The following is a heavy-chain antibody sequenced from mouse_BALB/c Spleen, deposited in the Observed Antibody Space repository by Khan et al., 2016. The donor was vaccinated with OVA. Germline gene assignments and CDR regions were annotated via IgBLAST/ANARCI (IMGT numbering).Heavy chain of an antibody. CDR3: TRDRIDY. J-gene: IGHJ2*01. CDR2: INPTSGYT. V-gene: IGHV1-7*01. CDR1: GYNFNTNW. Sequence: QVQLQQSGAELAKPGASVKMSCKASGYNFNTNWMHWVKQRPGQGLEWIGYINPTSGYTDYNEKFKDRATLSADKSSSTAYMQLSSLTSEDSAVYYCTRDRIDYWGQGTTLTVSS.